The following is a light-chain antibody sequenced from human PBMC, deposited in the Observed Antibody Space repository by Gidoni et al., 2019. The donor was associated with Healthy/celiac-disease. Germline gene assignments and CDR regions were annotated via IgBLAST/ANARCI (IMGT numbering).Light chain of an antibody. V-gene: IGKV1-27*01. Sequence: DIQMTQSPSSLSASVGDRVTITCRASQGISNYLAWYEQKPGKVPKLLIFDASTLQSGVPSRFSGSGLETDFTLSISSLQPEDVATYYCQKYNSAPRTFGQGTKVEIK. CDR1: QGISNY. CDR3: QKYNSAPRT. J-gene: IGKJ1*01. CDR2: DAS.